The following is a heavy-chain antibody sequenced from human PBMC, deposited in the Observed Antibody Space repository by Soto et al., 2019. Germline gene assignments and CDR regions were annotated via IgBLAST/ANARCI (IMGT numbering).Heavy chain of an antibody. CDR1: GGSVSSGSYY. V-gene: IGHV4-61*01. CDR3: ARNYGLGAFDI. D-gene: IGHD3-10*01. Sequence: SSETLSLSCTVSGGSVSSGSYYWSWIRQPPGKGLEWIGYIYYSGSTNYNPSLKSRVTISVDTSKNQFSLKLSSVTAADTAVYYCARNYGLGAFDIWGQGTMVTVSS. CDR2: IYYSGST. J-gene: IGHJ3*02.